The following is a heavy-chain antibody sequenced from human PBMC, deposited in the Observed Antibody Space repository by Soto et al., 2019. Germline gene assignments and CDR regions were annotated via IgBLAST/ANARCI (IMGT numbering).Heavy chain of an antibody. CDR2: IYYSGST. CDR1: GGSISSGDYY. V-gene: IGHV4-30-4*01. Sequence: QVLLQESGPGLVKPSQTLSLTCTVSGGSISSGDYYWSWIRQPPGKGLEWIGYIYYSGSTYYNPSLKSRVTISVDTSKNQFSLKLSSVTAADTAVYYCARVSKIRVSTSVPDYWGQGTLVTVSS. CDR3: ARVSKIRVSTSVPDY. J-gene: IGHJ4*02. D-gene: IGHD2-2*01.